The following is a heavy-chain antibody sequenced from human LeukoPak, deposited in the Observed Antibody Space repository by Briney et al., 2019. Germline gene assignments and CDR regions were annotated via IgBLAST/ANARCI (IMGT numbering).Heavy chain of an antibody. D-gene: IGHD3-22*01. CDR3: AKDTDSSGYWDAFDI. Sequence: GGSLRLSXAASGFTFSSYAMSWVRQAPGKGLEWVSAISGSGGSTYYADSVKGRFTISRDNSKNTLYLQMNSLRAEDTAVYYCAKDTDSSGYWDAFDIWGQGTMVTVSS. J-gene: IGHJ3*02. CDR2: ISGSGGST. V-gene: IGHV3-23*01. CDR1: GFTFSSYA.